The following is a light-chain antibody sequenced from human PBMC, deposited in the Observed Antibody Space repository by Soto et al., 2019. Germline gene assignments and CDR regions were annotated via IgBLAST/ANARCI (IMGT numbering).Light chain of an antibody. CDR1: QSVSSN. Sequence: EVVMTQSPATLSVSPGERATLSCGASQSVSSNLVWYQQKPGQAPRLLMHGASTRATGIPARFSGSGSGTEFTLTISSLQSEDFTIYYCQQYNEWPPTFGQGTKLEIK. CDR2: GAS. CDR3: QQYNEWPPT. J-gene: IGKJ2*01. V-gene: IGKV3-15*01.